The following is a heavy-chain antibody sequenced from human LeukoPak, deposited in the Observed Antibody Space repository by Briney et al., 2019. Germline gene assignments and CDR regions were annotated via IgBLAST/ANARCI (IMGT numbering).Heavy chain of an antibody. Sequence: SETLSLTCTVSGGSISSYYWSWIRQPPGKGLEWIGYIYYSGSTNYNPSLKSRVTISVDTSKNQFSLKLSSVTAADTAVYYCARDAFEDGDYAGGNWFDPWGQGTLVTVSS. V-gene: IGHV4-59*01. CDR3: ARDAFEDGDYAGGNWFDP. D-gene: IGHD4-17*01. J-gene: IGHJ5*02. CDR2: IYYSGST. CDR1: GGSISSYY.